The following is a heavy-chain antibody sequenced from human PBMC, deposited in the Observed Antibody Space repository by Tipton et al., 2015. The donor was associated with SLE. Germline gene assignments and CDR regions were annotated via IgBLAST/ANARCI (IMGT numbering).Heavy chain of an antibody. CDR2: IYYNGNT. J-gene: IGHJ4*02. Sequence: TLSLTCTVSVGSISSSNYYWGWIRQPPGKGLEWIGSIYYNGNTNYNPSLKSRVTISVDTSKNQFSLKLSSVPAADTAVYYCARLALKAYYFDYWGQGTLVTVSS. CDR3: ARLALKAYYFDY. V-gene: IGHV4-39*01. CDR1: VGSISSSNYY.